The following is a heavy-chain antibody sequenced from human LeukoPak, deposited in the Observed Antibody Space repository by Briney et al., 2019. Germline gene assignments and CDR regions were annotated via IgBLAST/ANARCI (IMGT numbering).Heavy chain of an antibody. CDR2: TYHSGSP. Sequence: SQTLSLTCTVSGASISNDLAYWSWIRQPPGKGLEWIGYTYHSGSPFHNPSLKGRATISLDRSRNQVSLKLTSVTAADTAVYYCRVTTNVYDYIDVWGKGTTVIVSS. J-gene: IGHJ6*03. V-gene: IGHV4-30-2*01. CDR1: GASISNDLAY. CDR3: RVTTNVYDYIDV. D-gene: IGHD1/OR15-1a*01.